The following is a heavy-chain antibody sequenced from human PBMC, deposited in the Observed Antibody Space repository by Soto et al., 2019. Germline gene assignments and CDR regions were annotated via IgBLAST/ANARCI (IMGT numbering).Heavy chain of an antibody. D-gene: IGHD5-18*01. Sequence: QVQLVQSGAEVKKPGSSVKVTCKASGGTFSSNAISWVRQAPGQGLEWMGGIIPIFGTAHYAHKCQGRVTITADESTSIGSMALSSLKSEYTAGYYCATGGRGYSSAPRFYFEFWGQGTLVTVSS. CDR3: ATGGRGYSSAPRFYFEF. CDR2: IIPIFGTA. J-gene: IGHJ4*02. V-gene: IGHV1-69*12. CDR1: GGTFSSNA.